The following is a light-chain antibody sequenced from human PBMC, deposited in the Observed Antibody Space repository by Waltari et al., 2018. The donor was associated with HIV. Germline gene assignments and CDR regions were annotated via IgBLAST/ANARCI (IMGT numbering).Light chain of an antibody. V-gene: IGLV2-23*02. CDR3: CAYAGSTTYVI. CDR2: EVS. Sequence: QSALTQPASVSGSPGQSITISCTGTSSDVGGYNLVSWYQQHPGKAPKLMIYEVSKRPSGVSNRFSGSKSGNTASLTISGLQAEDEADYYCCAYAGSTTYVIFGGVTKLTVL. CDR1: SSDVGGYNL. J-gene: IGLJ2*01.